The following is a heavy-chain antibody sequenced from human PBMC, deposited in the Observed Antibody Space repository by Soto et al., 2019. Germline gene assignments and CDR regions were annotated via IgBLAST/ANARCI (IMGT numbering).Heavy chain of an antibody. CDR2: ISGSGGST. J-gene: IGHJ4*02. D-gene: IGHD4-17*01. CDR3: AKVGYGDYSRGYFDY. Sequence: EVQLLESGGGLVQPGGSLRLSCAASGFTFSSYAMSWVRQAPGKGLQWVSAISGSGGSTYYADSVKGRFTISRDNSKNTLYLQMNSLRAEDTAVYYSAKVGYGDYSRGYFDYWGQGTLVTVSS. CDR1: GFTFSSYA. V-gene: IGHV3-23*01.